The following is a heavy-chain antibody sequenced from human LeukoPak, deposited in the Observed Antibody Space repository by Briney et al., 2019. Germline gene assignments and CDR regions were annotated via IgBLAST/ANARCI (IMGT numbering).Heavy chain of an antibody. Sequence: GGSLTLSCTASRFTFKIYAMHCLPHAPGRGVECFSVISDRGGSTYYADSVKRRFTISRDNSKNTLYLQMNSLRAEDTAVYYCAKPSCTSTSCFRFDPWGQGTLVTVSS. D-gene: IGHD2-2*01. CDR1: RFTFKIYA. CDR2: ISDRGGST. V-gene: IGHV3-23*01. J-gene: IGHJ5*02. CDR3: AKPSCTSTSCFRFDP.